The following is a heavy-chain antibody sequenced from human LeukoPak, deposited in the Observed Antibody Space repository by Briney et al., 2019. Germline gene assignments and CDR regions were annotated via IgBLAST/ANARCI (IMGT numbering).Heavy chain of an antibody. V-gene: IGHV1-69*04. J-gene: IGHJ5*02. Sequence: SVKVSCKASGGTFSSYAISWVRQAPGQGLEWMGRIIPIFGIANYAQKFQGRVTITADKSTSTAYMELSSLRSEDTAVYYCARADCSSTSCYSWPANWLDPCGQGTLVTVSS. D-gene: IGHD2-2*01. CDR2: IIPIFGIA. CDR3: ARADCSSTSCYSWPANWLDP. CDR1: GGTFSSYA.